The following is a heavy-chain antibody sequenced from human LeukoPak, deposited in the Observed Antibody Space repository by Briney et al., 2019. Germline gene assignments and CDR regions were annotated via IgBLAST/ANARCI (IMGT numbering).Heavy chain of an antibody. CDR3: GKTDIYFNPIDY. J-gene: IGHJ4*02. Sequence: SETLSLTCTVSGVSISSSEWWIWVRQPPGQGLEWIGEIHRAGRTRYNPSLKSRVTISMDYSKNQFSLKLTSVTAADTAIYYCGKTDIYFNPIDYWGPGSLVTVSS. CDR2: IHRAGRT. CDR1: GVSISSSEW. D-gene: IGHD3-9*01. V-gene: IGHV4-4*02.